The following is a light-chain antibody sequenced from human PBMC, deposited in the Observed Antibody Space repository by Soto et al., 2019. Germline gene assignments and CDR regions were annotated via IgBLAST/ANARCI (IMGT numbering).Light chain of an antibody. V-gene: IGKV1D-12*01. J-gene: IGKJ4*02. CDR2: AAS. Sequence: DIQMTQSPSSVSASVGDRVTITCRASQGINSWLAWYQQKPGKALKLLISAASSLQSGVPSRFSGSGSGTDFTLTISSLQPDDFATYYCQLAYIVPFTFGGGTKVEIK. CDR1: QGINSW. CDR3: QLAYIVPFT.